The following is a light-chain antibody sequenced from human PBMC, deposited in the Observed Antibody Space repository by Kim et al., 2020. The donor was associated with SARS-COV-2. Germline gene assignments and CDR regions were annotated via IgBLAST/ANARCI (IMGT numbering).Light chain of an antibody. CDR2: GKN. V-gene: IGLV3-19*01. Sequence: ALGQTVRITCQGDSLRSYYATWYQQKPGQAPILVIYGKNNRPSGIPDRFSGSSSGNTASLTITGTQAGDEADYYCNSRDSSGNHWLFGGGTKLTVL. CDR1: SLRSYY. CDR3: NSRDSSGNHWL. J-gene: IGLJ3*02.